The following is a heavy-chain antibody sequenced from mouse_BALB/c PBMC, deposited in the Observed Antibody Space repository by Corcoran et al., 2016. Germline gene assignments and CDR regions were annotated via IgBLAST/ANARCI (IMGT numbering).Heavy chain of an antibody. CDR2: IDPANGNT. CDR1: GFNIKDTY. CDR3: ASWDWYFDV. J-gene: IGHJ1*01. V-gene: IGHV14-3*02. Sequence: EVQLQQSGAELVKPGASVKLSCTASGFNIKDTYMHWVKQRPEQGLEWIGRIDPANGNTKYDPKFQGKATITADTSSNTAYLQLSSLTSEDTAVYYCASWDWYFDVCGAGTTFTVSS.